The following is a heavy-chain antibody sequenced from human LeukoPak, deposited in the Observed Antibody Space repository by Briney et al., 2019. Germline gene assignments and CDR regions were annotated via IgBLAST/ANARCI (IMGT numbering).Heavy chain of an antibody. J-gene: IGHJ4*02. Sequence: ASVKVSCKASGYTFTSYGISWVRQAPGQGLEWMGWISAYNGNTNYAQKLQGRVTMTTDTSTSAAYMELRSLRSDDTAVYYCARDRYYDFWSGYCDYWGQGTLVTVSS. V-gene: IGHV1-18*01. CDR1: GYTFTSYG. CDR2: ISAYNGNT. D-gene: IGHD3-3*01. CDR3: ARDRYYDFWSGYCDY.